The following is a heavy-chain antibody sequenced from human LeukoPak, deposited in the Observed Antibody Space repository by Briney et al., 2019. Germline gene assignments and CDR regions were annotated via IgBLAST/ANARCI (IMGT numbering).Heavy chain of an antibody. Sequence: SETLSLTCTVPGGSISSSSYYWGWIRQPPGKGLEWIGSIYYSGSTYYNPSLKSRVTISVDTSKNQFPLKLSSVTAADTAVYYCASPGAPFDYWGQGTLVTVSS. J-gene: IGHJ4*02. CDR1: GGSISSSSYY. D-gene: IGHD3-10*01. CDR2: IYYSGST. CDR3: ASPGAPFDY. V-gene: IGHV4-39*01.